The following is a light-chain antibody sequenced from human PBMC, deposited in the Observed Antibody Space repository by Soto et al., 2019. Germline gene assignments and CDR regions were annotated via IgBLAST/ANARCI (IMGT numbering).Light chain of an antibody. CDR3: HQYSTWPRT. CDR2: GAS. J-gene: IGKJ1*01. Sequence: EIVMTQSPATLSVSPGERATLSCRASQSVSSNLAWYQQKPGQDPRLLIYGASTRATGIPARFSGSGSGTEFTLNISSLQYEDFAVYYCHQYSTWPRTFGQGTKVEIK. CDR1: QSVSSN. V-gene: IGKV3-15*01.